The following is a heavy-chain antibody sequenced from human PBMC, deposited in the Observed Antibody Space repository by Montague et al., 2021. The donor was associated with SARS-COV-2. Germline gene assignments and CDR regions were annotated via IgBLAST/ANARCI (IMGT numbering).Heavy chain of an antibody. CDR2: INPSGSP. D-gene: IGHD2-15*01. CDR3: ASYSVPRGESSLFRRKVPPYYFDS. V-gene: IGHV4-34*01. Sequence: SETLSLTCAVSGGSFSGFSWNWIRQPPGKGLQWIGEINPSGSPNYTPSLKSRVTISADTSKNLFSLKLSSVTTADTGLYYCASYSVPRGESSLFRRKVPPYYFDSWGQGALVTVSS. CDR1: GGSFSGFS. J-gene: IGHJ4*02.